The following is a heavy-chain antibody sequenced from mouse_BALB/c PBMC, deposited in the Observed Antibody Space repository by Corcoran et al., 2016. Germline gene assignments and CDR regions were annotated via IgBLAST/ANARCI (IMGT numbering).Heavy chain of an antibody. Sequence: QIQLVQSGPELKKPGETVKISCKASGYTFTNYGMNWVKQAPGKGLKWMGWINTYTGEPTYVVDFKGRFAFSLETSASTAYLQINNLKNEDTATYFCAREPRAMDYWGQGTSVTVSS. CDR3: AREPRAMDY. CDR2: INTYTGEP. CDR1: GYTFTNYG. J-gene: IGHJ4*01. V-gene: IGHV9-3-1*01.